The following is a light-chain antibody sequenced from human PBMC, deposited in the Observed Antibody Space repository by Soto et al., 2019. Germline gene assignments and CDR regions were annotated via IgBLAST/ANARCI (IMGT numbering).Light chain of an antibody. CDR1: SSDVGGYIY. CDR3: SSYTTSSSYV. Sequence: QSALTQPASVSGSPGQSITISCTGTSSDVGGYIYVSWYQQHPGKAPKLMLYDVTSRPSGVSYSFSGSKSGNTASLTISGLQAEDEADYYCSSYTTSSSYVFGTGTKVTVL. V-gene: IGLV2-14*01. J-gene: IGLJ1*01. CDR2: DVT.